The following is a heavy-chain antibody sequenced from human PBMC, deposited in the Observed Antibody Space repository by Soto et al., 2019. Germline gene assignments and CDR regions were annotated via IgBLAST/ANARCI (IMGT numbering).Heavy chain of an antibody. CDR2: ISYDGSNK. CDR1: GFTFSSYA. V-gene: IGHV3-30-3*01. CDR3: ARDRKGEYYYDSSRQYFQH. Sequence: QVQLVESGGGVVQPGRSLRLSCAASGFTFSSYAMHWVRQAPGKGLEGVAVISYDGSNKYYADSVKGRFTISRDNSKNTLYLQMNSLRAEDTAVYYCARDRKGEYYYDSSRQYFQHWGQGTLVTVSS. D-gene: IGHD3-22*01. J-gene: IGHJ1*01.